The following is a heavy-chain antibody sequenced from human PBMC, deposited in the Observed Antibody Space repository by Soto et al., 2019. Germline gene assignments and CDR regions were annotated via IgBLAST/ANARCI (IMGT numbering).Heavy chain of an antibody. CDR2: ISYDGSNK. D-gene: IGHD5-12*01. CDR1: GFTFSSCA. J-gene: IGHJ4*02. Sequence: PGGSLRLSCAASGFTFSSCAMHWVRQAPGKGLEWVAVISYDGSNKYYADSVKGRFTISRDNSKNTLYLQMNSLRAEDTAVYYCARDPPDGYKYYFDYWGQGTLVTVSS. V-gene: IGHV3-30-3*01. CDR3: ARDPPDGYKYYFDY.